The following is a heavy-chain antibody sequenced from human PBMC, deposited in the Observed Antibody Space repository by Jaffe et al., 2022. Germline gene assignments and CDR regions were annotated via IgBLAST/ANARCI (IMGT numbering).Heavy chain of an antibody. Sequence: QVQLVQSGSELKKPGASVKISCKASGYTFSNSDLNWVRQAPGQGLEWMGRINTNTGNPTYAQNFTGRFVFSLDSSVSTAYLQISSLKADDTAVYYCARGLRVVRFDYWGQGSLVTVSS. J-gene: IGHJ4*02. CDR1: GYTFSNSD. CDR2: INTNTGNP. CDR3: ARGLRVVRFDY. D-gene: IGHD4-17*01. V-gene: IGHV7-4-1*02.